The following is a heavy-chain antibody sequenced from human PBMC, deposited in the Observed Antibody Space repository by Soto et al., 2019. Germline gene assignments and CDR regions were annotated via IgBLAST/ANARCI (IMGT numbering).Heavy chain of an antibody. CDR1: GGSVSSGGYY. Sequence: SETLSLTCTVSGGSVSSGGYYWNWIRQPPGKRLEWIGFIYYNGSTTFHPSLKSRVTISVDTSKNQFSLKLRSVTPADTAMYYCAKDPIVVVPPRLFDYWGQGTLVTVSS. V-gene: IGHV4-61*08. CDR3: AKDPIVVVPPRLFDY. J-gene: IGHJ4*02. D-gene: IGHD3-22*01. CDR2: IYYNGST.